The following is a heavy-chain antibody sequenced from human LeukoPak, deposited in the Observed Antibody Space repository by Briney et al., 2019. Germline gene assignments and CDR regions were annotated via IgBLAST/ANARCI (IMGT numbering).Heavy chain of an antibody. CDR3: ARDYGTGPYGFGDYFYFDP. D-gene: IGHD4-17*01. CDR1: GFTFSSYA. CDR2: ISGSGGST. Sequence: GGSLRLSCAASGFTFSSYAMSWVRQAPGKGLEWVSDISGSGGSTYYADSVKGRFTISRDNAKNTLYLQMNSLRAEDTAVYSCARDYGTGPYGFGDYFYFDPWGQGTLVTVSS. V-gene: IGHV3-23*01. J-gene: IGHJ5*02.